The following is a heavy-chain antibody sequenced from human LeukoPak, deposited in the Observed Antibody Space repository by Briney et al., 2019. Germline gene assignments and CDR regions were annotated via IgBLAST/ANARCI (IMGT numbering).Heavy chain of an antibody. CDR3: ARVRSFWYFDL. V-gene: IGHV4-59*01. J-gene: IGHJ2*01. CDR2: IYYSGST. Sequence: SETLSLTCTVSGGSISSYYWSWIRQPPGKGLEWIEYIYYSGSTNYNPSLKSRVTISVDTSKNQFSLKLSSVTAADTAVYYCARVRSFWYFDLWGRGTLVTVSS. CDR1: GGSISSYY.